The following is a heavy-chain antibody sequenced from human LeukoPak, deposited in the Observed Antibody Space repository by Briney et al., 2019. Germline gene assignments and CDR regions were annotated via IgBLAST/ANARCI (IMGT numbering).Heavy chain of an antibody. Sequence: GGSLRLSCAASGFTFSSYGMHWVRQAPGKGLEWVAFIRYDGSNKYYADSVKGRFTIPRDNSKNTLYLQMNSLRAEDTAVYYCAKDRSYVWGSYDYWGQGTLVTVSS. CDR1: GFTFSSYG. D-gene: IGHD3-16*01. V-gene: IGHV3-30*02. CDR2: IRYDGSNK. CDR3: AKDRSYVWGSYDY. J-gene: IGHJ4*02.